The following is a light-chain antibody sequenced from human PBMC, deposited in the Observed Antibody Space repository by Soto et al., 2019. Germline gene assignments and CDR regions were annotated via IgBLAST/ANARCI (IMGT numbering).Light chain of an antibody. CDR3: QQYNSYPRIT. CDR2: DAS. CDR1: QSISSL. Sequence: DIQMTQSPSTLSASVGDRITITCRASQSISSLLAWYQQKPGKAPKLLISDASSLENWVPSRFSSSGSGTEFTLTISSLQPDDFATYYCQQYNSYPRITFGQGTKVDNK. V-gene: IGKV1-5*01. J-gene: IGKJ1*01.